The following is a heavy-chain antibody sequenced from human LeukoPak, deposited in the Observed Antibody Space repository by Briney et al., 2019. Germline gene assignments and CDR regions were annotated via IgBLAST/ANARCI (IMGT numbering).Heavy chain of an antibody. D-gene: IGHD3-10*01. Sequence: ASVKVSCKASGYTFTSYLMHWVRQAPGQGLEWLGIINPRGGSTRYAQKVQGRVSMTRDTSTSTVYMELSRLRSDDTAVYYCARVGFERPRSSITVVRGVIRPNAFDLWGQGTMVTVSS. CDR2: INPRGGST. J-gene: IGHJ3*01. V-gene: IGHV1-46*01. CDR3: ARVGFERPRSSITVVRGVIRPNAFDL. CDR1: GYTFTSYL.